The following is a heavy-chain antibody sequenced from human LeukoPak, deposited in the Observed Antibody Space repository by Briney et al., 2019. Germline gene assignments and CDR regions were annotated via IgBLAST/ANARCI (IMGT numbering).Heavy chain of an antibody. CDR3: ARDDSTGIYYYMDV. J-gene: IGHJ6*03. D-gene: IGHD1-1*01. V-gene: IGHV3-74*01. CDR2: INGDGSST. Sequence: GGSLRLSCAASGFTFSRYWMHWVRQAPGKGLVCVSRINGDGSSTRNADSVKGRFTISRDNAKNSLYLQMNSLRAEDTAVYYCARDDSTGIYYYMDVWGKGTTVTVSS. CDR1: GFTFSRYW.